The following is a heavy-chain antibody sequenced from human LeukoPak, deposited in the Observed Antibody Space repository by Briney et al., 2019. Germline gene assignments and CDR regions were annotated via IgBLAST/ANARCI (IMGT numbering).Heavy chain of an antibody. Sequence: SQTLSLTCTVSGGSISSGSYYWSWIRQLAGKGLEWIGRIYTSGSTNYNPSLKSRVTISVDTSKNQFSLKLSSVTAADTAVYYCATGTYDILTGYYPDYWGQGTLVTVSS. CDR1: GGSISSGSYY. J-gene: IGHJ4*02. D-gene: IGHD3-9*01. V-gene: IGHV4-61*02. CDR3: ATGTYDILTGYYPDY. CDR2: IYTSGST.